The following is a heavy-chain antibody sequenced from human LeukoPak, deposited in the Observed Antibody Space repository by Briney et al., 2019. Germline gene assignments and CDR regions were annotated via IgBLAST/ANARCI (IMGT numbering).Heavy chain of an antibody. CDR2: ISSSSSYI. J-gene: IGHJ4*02. CDR3: ATSPTGRYYDSSGYY. Sequence: GGSLRLSCAASGFTFSSYSMNWVRQAPGKGLEWVSSISSSSSYIYYADSVKGRFTISRDNAKNSLYLQMNSLRAEDTAVYYCATSPTGRYYDSSGYYWGQGTLVTVSS. D-gene: IGHD3-22*01. CDR1: GFTFSSYS. V-gene: IGHV3-21*01.